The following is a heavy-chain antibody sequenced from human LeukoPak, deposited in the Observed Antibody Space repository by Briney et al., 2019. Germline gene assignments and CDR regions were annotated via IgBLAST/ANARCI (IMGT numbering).Heavy chain of an antibody. Sequence: GGSLRVSCTASGFTFRKKGLHWVRQAPGKGLEWVALIWYDGSEKYYADSVKGRFTVSRDNSKNTLYLQMNSLRAEDMAVYYCARDALGSAFDIRGQGTMVTVSS. CDR3: ARDALGSAFDI. V-gene: IGHV3-33*01. J-gene: IGHJ3*02. CDR2: IWYDGSEK. D-gene: IGHD1-26*01. CDR1: GFTFRKKG.